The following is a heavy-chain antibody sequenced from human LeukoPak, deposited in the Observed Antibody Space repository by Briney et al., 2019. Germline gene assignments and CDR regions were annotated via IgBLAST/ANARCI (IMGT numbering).Heavy chain of an antibody. D-gene: IGHD3-9*01. CDR3: ARDLGYDILTGYYPIGDAFDI. CDR1: GFTFSSHW. CDR2: IKQDGSEK. V-gene: IGHV3-7*01. Sequence: GGSLRLSCAASGFTFSSHWMSWVRQAPGKGLEWVANIKQDGSEKYYVDSVKGRFTISRDNAKNSLYLQMNSLRAEDTAVYYCARDLGYDILTGYYPIGDAFDIWGQGTMVTVSS. J-gene: IGHJ3*02.